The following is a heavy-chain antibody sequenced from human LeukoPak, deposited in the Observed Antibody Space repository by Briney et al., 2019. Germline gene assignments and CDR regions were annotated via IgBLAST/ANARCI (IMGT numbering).Heavy chain of an antibody. Sequence: GGSLRLSCAASGFTFSSYWMSWVRQAPGKGLEWVANIKQDGSEKYYVDSVKGRFTISRDNAKNSLYLQMNSLRAEDTAVYYCARANQEVIAAFDIWGQGTMVTVSS. CDR2: IKQDGSEK. D-gene: IGHD1-14*01. V-gene: IGHV3-7*01. CDR3: ARANQEVIAAFDI. J-gene: IGHJ3*02. CDR1: GFTFSSYW.